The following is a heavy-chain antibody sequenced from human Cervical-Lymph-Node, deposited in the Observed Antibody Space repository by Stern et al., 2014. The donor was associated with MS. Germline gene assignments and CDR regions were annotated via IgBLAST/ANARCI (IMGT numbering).Heavy chain of an antibody. CDR1: GFTFSSYG. D-gene: IGHD6-19*01. V-gene: IGHV3-33*01. CDR2: IWYDGSNK. CDR3: AREISSGWYYFDY. Sequence: DQLVESGGGVVQPGRSLRLSCAASGFTFSSYGMHWVRQAPGKGLEWVAVIWYDGSNKYYADSVKGRFTISRDNSKNTLYLQMNSLRAEDTAVYYCAREISSGWYYFDYWGQGTLVTVSS. J-gene: IGHJ4*02.